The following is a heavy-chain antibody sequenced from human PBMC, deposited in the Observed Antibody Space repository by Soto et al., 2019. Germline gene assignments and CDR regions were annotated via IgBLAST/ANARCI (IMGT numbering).Heavy chain of an antibody. D-gene: IGHD6-13*01. V-gene: IGHV1-18*01. J-gene: IGHJ6*02. CDR2: INTYNGNT. CDR3: ARRGYSSSWYYYYYYGMDV. Sequence: ASVKVSCKASGYTFTSYGISWVRQAPGQGLEWMGWINTYNGNTDYAQEFQGRVTMTTDTSTNTAYMELRSLRSDDTAVYYCARRGYSSSWYYYYYYGMDVWGQGTTVTVSS. CDR1: GYTFTSYG.